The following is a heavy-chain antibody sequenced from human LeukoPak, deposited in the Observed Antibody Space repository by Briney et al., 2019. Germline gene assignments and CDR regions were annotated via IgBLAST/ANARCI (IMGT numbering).Heavy chain of an antibody. D-gene: IGHD3-22*01. CDR2: IYYSGST. CDR1: GGSISSYY. Sequence: SETLSLTCTVSGGSISSYYWSWIRQPPGKGLEWIGYIYYSGSTNYNPSLKSRVTISVDTSKNQFSLKLSSVTAADTAVYYCARFPIRYYDSSGYSASTGYFDLWGRGTLVTVSS. CDR3: ARFPIRYYDSSGYSASTGYFDL. J-gene: IGHJ2*01. V-gene: IGHV4-59*01.